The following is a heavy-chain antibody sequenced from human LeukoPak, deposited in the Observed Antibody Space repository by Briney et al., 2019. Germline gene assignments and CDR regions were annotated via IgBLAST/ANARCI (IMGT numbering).Heavy chain of an antibody. J-gene: IGHJ3*01. V-gene: IGHV4-4*02. CDR1: GGSISSSNW. CDR3: ARVSSNYDSSGYFFTFDL. Sequence: SETLSLTCAVSGGSISSSNWWSWVRQPPGKGLEWIGEIYHSGSTNYNPSLKSRVTISVDKSKNQFSLKLSSVTAADTALYYCARVSSNYDSSGYFFTFDLWGQGTMVTVS. CDR2: IYHSGST. D-gene: IGHD3-22*01.